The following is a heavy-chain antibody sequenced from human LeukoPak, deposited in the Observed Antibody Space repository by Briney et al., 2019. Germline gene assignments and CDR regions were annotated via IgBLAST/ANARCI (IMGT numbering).Heavy chain of an antibody. CDR1: GFTFSNAW. J-gene: IGHJ4*02. CDR2: IKSKTDGGTT. Sequence: GGSLRLSCAASGFTFSNAWMSWVRQAPGKGLEWVGRIKSKTDGGTTDYAAPVKGRFTISRDDSKNTLYLQMNSLKTEDTAEYYCTTARHYDSSGYYSFDYWGQGTLVTVSS. CDR3: TTARHYDSSGYYSFDY. D-gene: IGHD3-22*01. V-gene: IGHV3-15*01.